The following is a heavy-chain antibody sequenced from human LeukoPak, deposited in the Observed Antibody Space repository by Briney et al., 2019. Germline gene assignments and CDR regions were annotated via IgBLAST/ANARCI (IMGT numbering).Heavy chain of an antibody. Sequence: SVKVSCKASGGTFSSYAISWVRQAPGQGLEWVGGIIPIFGTANYAQKFQGRVTITTDESTSTAYMELSSLRSEDTAVYYCASLLTGTTEYVDYWGQGTLVTVSS. CDR3: ASLLTGTTEYVDY. J-gene: IGHJ4*02. CDR2: IIPIFGTA. CDR1: GGTFSSYA. V-gene: IGHV1-69*05. D-gene: IGHD1-7*01.